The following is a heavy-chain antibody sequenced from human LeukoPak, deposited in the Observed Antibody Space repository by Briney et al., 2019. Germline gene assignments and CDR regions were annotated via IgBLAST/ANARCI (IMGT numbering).Heavy chain of an antibody. CDR1: GFTFSSYW. CDR2: IKEDGSQK. J-gene: IGHJ4*02. CDR3: ARGWDYSLDY. Sequence: GGSLRLSCAASGFTFSSYWLNWVRQAPGKEPEWVGNIKEDGSQKYYVDSVKGRFTISRDNAENSLHLQMNSLGAEDTAVYYCARGWDYSLDYWGQGTLVTVSS. D-gene: IGHD1-7*01. V-gene: IGHV3-7*01.